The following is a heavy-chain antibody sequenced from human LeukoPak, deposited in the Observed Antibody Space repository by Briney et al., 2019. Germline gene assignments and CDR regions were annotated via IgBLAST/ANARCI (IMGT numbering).Heavy chain of an antibody. CDR3: AKWGDYDVLTGYYDPDY. Sequence: GASLRLSCAASGFTFSNYAMSWVRQAPGKGLGWVSAITGSGGCTYYADSVKGRFTISRDNSKNTLYLQMNSLRAEDTAVYYCAKWGDYDVLTGYYDPDYWGQGTLVTVSS. CDR1: GFTFSNYA. J-gene: IGHJ4*02. D-gene: IGHD3-9*01. CDR2: ITGSGGCT. V-gene: IGHV3-23*01.